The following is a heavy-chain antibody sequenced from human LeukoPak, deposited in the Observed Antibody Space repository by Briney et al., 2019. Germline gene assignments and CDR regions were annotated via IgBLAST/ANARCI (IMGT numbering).Heavy chain of an antibody. CDR3: TRGNSGWYHNFVY. V-gene: IGHV3-21*01. J-gene: IGHJ4*02. Sequence: PGGSLRLSCAASGFTFSSYSMNWVRQAPGKGLEWGSSITGSSSYIYYADSVKGRFTISRDNAKNSLYLQMNSLRAGDSAVYYCTRGNSGWYHNFVYGGQGTRVTVPS. CDR2: ITGSSSYI. D-gene: IGHD6-19*01. CDR1: GFTFSSYS.